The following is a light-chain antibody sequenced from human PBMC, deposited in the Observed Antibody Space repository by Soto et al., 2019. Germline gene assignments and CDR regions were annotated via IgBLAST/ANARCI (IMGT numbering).Light chain of an antibody. CDR3: QQYRSYPLT. Sequence: AIRMTQSPSSLSASTGDRVTITCRASQGISSYLAWYQQKPGKAPKLLIYAASTLQSGVPSRLSGSGSGTDFTLTISCLQSEDFATYYCQQYRSYPLTFGGGTKVEI. CDR2: AAS. J-gene: IGKJ4*01. V-gene: IGKV1-8*01. CDR1: QGISSY.